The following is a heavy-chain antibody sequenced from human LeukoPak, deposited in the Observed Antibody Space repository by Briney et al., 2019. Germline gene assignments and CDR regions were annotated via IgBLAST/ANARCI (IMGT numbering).Heavy chain of an antibody. Sequence: PGGSLRLSCAASGFTFSSYSMNWVRQAPGKGLEWVSSISSSSSYIYYADSLKGRFTISRDNSKNTLYLQMGSLRGEDMAVYYCAKDRTLGEYSSSIFDYWGQGTLVTVSS. J-gene: IGHJ4*02. V-gene: IGHV3-21*01. CDR3: AKDRTLGEYSSSIFDY. D-gene: IGHD6-13*01. CDR2: ISSSSSYI. CDR1: GFTFSSYS.